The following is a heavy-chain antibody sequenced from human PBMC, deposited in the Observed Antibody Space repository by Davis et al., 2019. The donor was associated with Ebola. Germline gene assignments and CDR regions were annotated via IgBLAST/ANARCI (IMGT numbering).Heavy chain of an antibody. CDR3: ARLSGTTEVNQLLYDHWFDP. Sequence: GESLKISCAASGFTFSSYAMSWVRQAPGKGLEWVSAISGSGGSTYYADSVKGRFTISRDNSKNTLYLQMNSLRAEDTAVYYCARLSGTTEVNQLLYDHWFDPWGQGTLVTVSS. D-gene: IGHD2-2*02. J-gene: IGHJ5*02. CDR2: ISGSGGST. V-gene: IGHV3-23*01. CDR1: GFTFSSYA.